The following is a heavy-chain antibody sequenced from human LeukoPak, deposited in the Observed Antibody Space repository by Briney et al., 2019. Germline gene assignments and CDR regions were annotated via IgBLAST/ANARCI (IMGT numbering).Heavy chain of an antibody. V-gene: IGHV1-2*06. CDR2: INPNSGGT. Sequence: GASVKVSCKASGYTFTGYYTHWVRQAPGQGLEWMGRINPNSGGTNYAQKFQGRVTMTRDTSISTAYMELSRLRSDDTAVYYCARRSSSLHFDYRGQGTLVTVSS. J-gene: IGHJ4*02. CDR1: GYTFTGYY. D-gene: IGHD6-6*01. CDR3: ARRSSSLHFDY.